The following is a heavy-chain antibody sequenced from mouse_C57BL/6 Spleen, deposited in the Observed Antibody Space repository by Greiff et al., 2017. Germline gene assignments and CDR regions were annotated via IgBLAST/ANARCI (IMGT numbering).Heavy chain of an antibody. CDR2: IGPGSGST. J-gene: IGHJ4*01. CDR3: ASEGSDGNGYAMDY. V-gene: IGHV1-77*01. D-gene: IGHD1-1*01. CDR1: GYTFTDYY. Sequence: QVQLQQSGAELVKPGASVKISCKASGYTFTDYYINWVKQRPGQGLEWIGKIGPGSGSTYYNEKFKGKATLTADKSSSTAYMQLSSLTSEDSAVYFCASEGSDGNGYAMDYWGQGTSVTVSS.